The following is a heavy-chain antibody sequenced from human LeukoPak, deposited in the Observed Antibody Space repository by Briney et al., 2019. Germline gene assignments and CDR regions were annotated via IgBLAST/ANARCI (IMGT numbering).Heavy chain of an antibody. V-gene: IGHV3-23*01. Sequence: PGGSLRLSCAASGFTFSGYAMSWVRQAPGKGLEWVSVIRGSGGSTYYADSVKGRFTIFRDNSKNTLYLQMNSLRAEDTAVYYCAKDGNYYDSSGYSDWGQGTLVTVSS. CDR1: GFTFSGYA. CDR3: AKDGNYYDSSGYSD. D-gene: IGHD3-22*01. J-gene: IGHJ4*02. CDR2: IRGSGGST.